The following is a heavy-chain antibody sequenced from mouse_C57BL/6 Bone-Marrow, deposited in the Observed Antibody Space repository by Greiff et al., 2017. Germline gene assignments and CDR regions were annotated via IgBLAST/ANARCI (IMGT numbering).Heavy chain of an antibody. V-gene: IGHV14-1*01. Sequence: EVQGVESGAELVRPGASVKLSCTASGFNIKDYYMHWVKQRPEQGLEWIGRIDPEDGDTEYAPKFQGKATMTADTSSNTAYLQLSSLTSDDTAVYYCTTYLIYYYGSSYEDYAMDDWGQGTSVTVSS. J-gene: IGHJ4*01. CDR2: IDPEDGDT. CDR1: GFNIKDYY. CDR3: TTYLIYYYGSSYEDYAMDD. D-gene: IGHD1-1*01.